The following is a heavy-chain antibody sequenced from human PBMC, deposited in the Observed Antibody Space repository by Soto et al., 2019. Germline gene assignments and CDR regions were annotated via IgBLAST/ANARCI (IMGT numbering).Heavy chain of an antibody. CDR3: ARDQSSGWYGGGYYYYGMDV. CDR1: GGSISSYY. Sequence: LSLTCTVSGGSISSYYWSWIRQPPGKGLEWIGYIYYSGSTNYNPSLKSRVTISVDTSKNQFSLKLSSVTAADTAVYYCARDQSSGWYGGGYYYYGMDVWGQGTTVTVSS. V-gene: IGHV4-59*01. D-gene: IGHD6-19*01. J-gene: IGHJ6*02. CDR2: IYYSGST.